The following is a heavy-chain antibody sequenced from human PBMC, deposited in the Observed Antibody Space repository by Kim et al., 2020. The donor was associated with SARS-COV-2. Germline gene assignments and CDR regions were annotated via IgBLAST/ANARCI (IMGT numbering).Heavy chain of an antibody. Sequence: SETLSLTCAVYGGSFSGYYWSWIRQPPGKGLEWVGEINHSGSTNYNPSLKSRVTISVDTSKNQFSLELSSVTAADTAVYYCSSRMDSSGWYSVFDYWGQGTPVTVSS. CDR3: SSRMDSSGWYSVFDY. J-gene: IGHJ4*02. D-gene: IGHD6-19*01. CDR2: INHSGST. V-gene: IGHV4-34*01. CDR1: GGSFSGYY.